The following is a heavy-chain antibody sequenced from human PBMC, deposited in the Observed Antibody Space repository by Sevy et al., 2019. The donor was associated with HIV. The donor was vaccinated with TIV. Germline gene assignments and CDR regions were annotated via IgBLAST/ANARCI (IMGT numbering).Heavy chain of an antibody. CDR2: ISYDGSKK. D-gene: IGHD6-19*01. V-gene: IGHV3-30-3*01. Sequence: GGSLRLSCAASGFTFSSYAMHWVRQAPGKGLEWVAVISYDGSKKYYADSVKGRFTISRDNSKNTLYLQMNSLRAEDTAVYYCARDIAGYSSGWYLIQDYYYGMDVWGQGTTVTVSS. J-gene: IGHJ6*02. CDR3: ARDIAGYSSGWYLIQDYYYGMDV. CDR1: GFTFSSYA.